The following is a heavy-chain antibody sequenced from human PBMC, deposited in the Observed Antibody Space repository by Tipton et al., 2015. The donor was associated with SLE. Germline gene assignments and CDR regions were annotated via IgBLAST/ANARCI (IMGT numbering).Heavy chain of an antibody. D-gene: IGHD3-22*01. CDR3: GGGNYFDYYMDV. V-gene: IGHV4-4*08. Sequence: TLSLTCTVSGASISDHYWTWIRQPPGKGLEWIGYIYSSGSTTYTPSLKSRIAISVDTSTMQFSLRLTSVTAADTAVYYCGGGNYFDYYMDVWGKGTPVTVSS. J-gene: IGHJ6*03. CDR1: GASISDHY. CDR2: IYSSGST.